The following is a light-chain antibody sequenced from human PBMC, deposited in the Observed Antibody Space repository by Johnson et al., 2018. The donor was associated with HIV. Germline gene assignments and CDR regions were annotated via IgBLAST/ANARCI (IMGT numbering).Light chain of an antibody. J-gene: IGLJ1*01. CDR3: GAWDSGLTAHFI. Sequence: QSVLTQPPSVSAAPGQKVTISCSGSSSIIRNNYVSWYQQLPGAAPKLLIYENDRRPSGIADRFSASKSGTSATLDITGLQTGDEADYYCGAWDSGLTAHFIFGSGTTITVL. V-gene: IGLV1-51*02. CDR1: SSIIRNNY. CDR2: END.